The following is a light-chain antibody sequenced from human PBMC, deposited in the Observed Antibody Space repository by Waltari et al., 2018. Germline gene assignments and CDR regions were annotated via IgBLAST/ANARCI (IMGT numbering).Light chain of an antibody. J-gene: IGLJ3*02. CDR2: YDR. Sequence: YVVTQPPSVSVAPGKTATLTCGGENIESKSVNWYQQKPGQAPVLVIFYDRDRPSGIPGRFSGSNPGNTATLTISWVEAGDEADYHCQVWDDTTNSGVFGGGTRLTVL. CDR3: QVWDDTTNSGV. V-gene: IGLV3-21*04. CDR1: NIESKS.